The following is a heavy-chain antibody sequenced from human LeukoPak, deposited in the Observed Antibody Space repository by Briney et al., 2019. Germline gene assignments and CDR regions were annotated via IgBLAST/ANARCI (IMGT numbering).Heavy chain of an antibody. CDR3: ARGAYYFDY. J-gene: IGHJ4*02. Sequence: SETLSLTCTVSGGSISPFYWNWIRQPPGKGLEWIGYIYYSGTTNYNPSLKSRVTISVDTSKNQFSLNLSSVTAADTAVYYCARGAYYFDYWGQGTLVTVSS. CDR2: IYYSGTT. CDR1: GGSISPFY. V-gene: IGHV4-59*01.